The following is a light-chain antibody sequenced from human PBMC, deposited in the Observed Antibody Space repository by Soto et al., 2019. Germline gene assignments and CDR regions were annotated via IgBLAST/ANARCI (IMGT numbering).Light chain of an antibody. CDR1: SSAVGGYNY. CDR3: SSYTSSSLHV. V-gene: IGLV2-14*03. J-gene: IGLJ1*01. Sequence: ALTQPASVSGSPGQSITISCTGTSSAVGGYNYVSWYQQHPGKAPKLMIYDVSNRPSGVSNRFSGSKSGNTASLTISGLQAEDEADYYCSSYTSSSLHVFGTGTKVTVL. CDR2: DVS.